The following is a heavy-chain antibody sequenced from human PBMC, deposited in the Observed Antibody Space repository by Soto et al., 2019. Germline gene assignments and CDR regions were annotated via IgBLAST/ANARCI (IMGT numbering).Heavy chain of an antibody. D-gene: IGHD2-8*02. V-gene: IGHV3-13*01. CDR3: ARDSGYYGMDV. J-gene: IGHJ6*02. CDR1: GFTFSSHD. CDR2: IGTAGDT. Sequence: GGSLRLSCEASGFTFSSHDMHWVRQATGKGLEWVSTIGTAGDTYYPGSVKGRFTISRENAKNALYLQMDSLRVGDTAVYYCARDSGYYGMDVWRQGTTATVSS.